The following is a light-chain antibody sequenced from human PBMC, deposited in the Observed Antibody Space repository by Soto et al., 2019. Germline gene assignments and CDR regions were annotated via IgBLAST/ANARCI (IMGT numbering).Light chain of an antibody. V-gene: IGKV1-6*01. J-gene: IGKJ4*01. CDR3: VQDYDYPLT. Sequence: IQMAQSPSSLSASVGDRVTITCRASQGIRNDLGWYQQKPGKAPKLLIYAASTLQSGVPSRFSGSGSGTDFTLTIGSLQPEDFATYYCVQDYDYPLTFGGGTKVDIK. CDR1: QGIRND. CDR2: AAS.